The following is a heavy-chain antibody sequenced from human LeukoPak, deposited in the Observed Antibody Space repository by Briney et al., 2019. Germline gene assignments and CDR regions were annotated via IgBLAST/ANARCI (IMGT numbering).Heavy chain of an antibody. CDR2: TYYRSKWYN. CDR1: GDSVSINSAA. CDR3: ARAEYYYGSGSYNWFDP. Sequence: SQTLSLTCAISGDSVSINSAAWNWIRQSPSRGLEWLGRTYYRSKWYNHYAVSVKSRITINPDTSKNQFSLQLISVTPEDTAVYYCARAEYYYGSGSYNWFDPWGQGTLVTVSS. D-gene: IGHD3-10*01. J-gene: IGHJ5*02. V-gene: IGHV6-1*01.